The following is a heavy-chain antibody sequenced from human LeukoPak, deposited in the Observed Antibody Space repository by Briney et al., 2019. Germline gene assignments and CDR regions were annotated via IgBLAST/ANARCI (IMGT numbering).Heavy chain of an antibody. CDR3: ANNGVSPNYYYGMNV. J-gene: IGHJ6*02. Sequence: PGGSLRLSCATSGFTFSSYGMHWVRQAPGKGLEWVAVIWYDGSNIHYADSVQGRFTISRDSSKNMLYLQMNSLRAEDTGVYYCANNGVSPNYYYGMNVWGQGTTVTASS. D-gene: IGHD2-8*01. V-gene: IGHV3-33*06. CDR2: IWYDGSNI. CDR1: GFTFSSYG.